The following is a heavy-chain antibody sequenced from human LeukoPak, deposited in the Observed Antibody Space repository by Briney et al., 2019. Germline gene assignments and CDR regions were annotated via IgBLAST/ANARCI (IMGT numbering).Heavy chain of an antibody. J-gene: IGHJ4*02. CDR3: ARARRVGATVGFDY. V-gene: IGHV4-39*01. CDR2: IYYSGST. CDR1: AGSISSSSYY. Sequence: PETLSLTCTVSAGSISSSSYYWGWIRQPPGKGLEWVGCIYYSGSTYYNPSLKSRVTVSVDTSKKQFSLTLRFLTGADTALSFCARARRVGATVGFDYWGQGTLATVSS. D-gene: IGHD1-26*01.